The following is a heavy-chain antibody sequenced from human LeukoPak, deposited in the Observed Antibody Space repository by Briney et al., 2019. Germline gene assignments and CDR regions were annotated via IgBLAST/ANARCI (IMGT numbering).Heavy chain of an antibody. V-gene: IGHV3-11*01. D-gene: IGHD2-15*01. CDR1: GYTFSDYS. Sequence: GGSLRLSCAASGYTFSDYSMSWIRKAPGKGLEWVSYISNSVITIYYTDSVKGRFTISRDNAKNSLYLQMNSLRAEDTALYYCARELAGYCSGGSCYKYYYYYMDVWGKGTTVTVSS. J-gene: IGHJ6*03. CDR2: ISNSVITI. CDR3: ARELAGYCSGGSCYKYYYYYMDV.